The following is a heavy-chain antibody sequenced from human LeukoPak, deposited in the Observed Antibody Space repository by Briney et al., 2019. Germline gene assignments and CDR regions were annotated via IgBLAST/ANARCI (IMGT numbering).Heavy chain of an antibody. J-gene: IGHJ2*01. CDR3: AKGPVGSSGYYYGHPGYWYFDL. V-gene: IGHV4-61*10. Sequence: NPSETLSLTCTVSGGFISSGSYCWSWIRQSAGKGLEWIGHIHISGSTNCNPSLKSRVTISVDTSKNQFSLKLSSVTAADTAVYYCAKGPVGSSGYYYGHPGYWYFDLWGRGTLVTVSS. CDR1: GGFISSGSYC. CDR2: IHISGST. D-gene: IGHD3-22*01.